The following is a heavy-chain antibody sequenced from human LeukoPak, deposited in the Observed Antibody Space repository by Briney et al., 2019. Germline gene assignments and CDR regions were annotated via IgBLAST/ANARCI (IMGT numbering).Heavy chain of an antibody. D-gene: IGHD3-3*01. V-gene: IGHV4-59*01. CDR1: GGSISSYY. J-gene: IGHJ4*02. Sequence: SETLSLTCTVSGGSISSYYWSWIRQPPGKGLEWIGYIYYSGSTNYNPSLKSRVTISVDTSKNQFSLKPSSVTAADTAVYYCARDIDFWSGFDYWGQGTLVTVSS. CDR3: ARDIDFWSGFDY. CDR2: IYYSGST.